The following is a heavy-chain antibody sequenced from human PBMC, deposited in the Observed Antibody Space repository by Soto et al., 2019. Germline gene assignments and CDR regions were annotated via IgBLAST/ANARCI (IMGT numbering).Heavy chain of an antibody. CDR1: GYTFTDFF. CDR2: INPNSGAT. J-gene: IGHJ5*02. D-gene: IGHD5-12*01. V-gene: IGHV1-2*02. CDR3: AKDKILPATIYGGAYNCCDP. Sequence: GAPVKVSCKAYGYTFTDFFLHWLRQAPGQGLEWMGWINPNSGATNYAQKFQGRVTMTRDTSVNTAYMELSRLRSDDTAVYYCAKDKILPATIYGGAYNCCDPWGQGTLVTVSS.